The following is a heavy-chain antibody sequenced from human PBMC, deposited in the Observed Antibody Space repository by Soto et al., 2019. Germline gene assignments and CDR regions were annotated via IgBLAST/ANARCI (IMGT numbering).Heavy chain of an antibody. D-gene: IGHD2-8*02. CDR1: GFTFSAYD. Sequence: EVQLVESGGGLVQPGGSLRLSCAASGFTFSAYDMHWVRQATGKGLEWVAAIGTQHDTYYPDSVKGRFTISRENPKNSLYLQLSGMTAGDTAVYYCASQASYWQGGGGGFDPWGQGTLVTVSS. CDR2: IGTQHDT. V-gene: IGHV3-13*01. J-gene: IGHJ5*02. CDR3: ASQASYWQGGGGGFDP.